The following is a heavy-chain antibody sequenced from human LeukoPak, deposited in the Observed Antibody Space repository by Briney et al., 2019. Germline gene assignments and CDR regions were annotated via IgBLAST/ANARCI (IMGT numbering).Heavy chain of an antibody. CDR2: IRYDGSNK. J-gene: IGHJ4*02. CDR3: AKDPLPGDSSGYPDY. V-gene: IGHV3-30*02. CDR1: GFTFSSYG. D-gene: IGHD3-22*01. Sequence: HAGGSLRLSCAASGFTFSSYGMHWVRQAPGKGLEWVAFIRYDGSNKYYADSVKGRFTISRDNSKNTLYLQMNSLRAEDTAVYYCAKDPLPGDSSGYPDYWGQGTLVTVSS.